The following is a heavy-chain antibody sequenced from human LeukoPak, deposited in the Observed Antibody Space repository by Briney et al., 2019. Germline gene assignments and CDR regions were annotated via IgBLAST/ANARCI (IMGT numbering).Heavy chain of an antibody. CDR1: GFTFSSYS. V-gene: IGHV3-21*01. CDR3: ARAGYCSSTSCLPLRNFDY. Sequence: GGSLRLSCAASGFTFSSYSMNWVRQAPGKGREWVSSISSSSSYIYYADSVKGRFTISRDNAKNSLYLQMNSLRAEDAAVYYCARAGYCSSTSCLPLRNFDYWGQGTLVTVSS. CDR2: ISSSSSYI. J-gene: IGHJ4*02. D-gene: IGHD2-2*01.